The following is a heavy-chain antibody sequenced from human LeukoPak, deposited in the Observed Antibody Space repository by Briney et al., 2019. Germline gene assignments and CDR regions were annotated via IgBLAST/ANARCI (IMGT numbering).Heavy chain of an antibody. V-gene: IGHV4-59*01. CDR3: AKFATVTVPNWIDF. D-gene: IGHD4-17*01. CDR2: IYYSGGS. J-gene: IGHJ5*01. Sequence: SETLSLTCTVSGGFISTYYWSWIRQPPGKGLEWIGYIYYSGGSNYNPSLKSRVTISVDTSKNQFSLKVSSVTAADSAVYFCAKFATVTVPNWIDFWGQGSLVTVSS. CDR1: GGFISTYY.